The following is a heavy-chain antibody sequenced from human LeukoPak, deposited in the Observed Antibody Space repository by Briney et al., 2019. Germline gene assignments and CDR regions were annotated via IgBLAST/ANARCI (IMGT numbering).Heavy chain of an antibody. V-gene: IGHV3-73*01. CDR1: GFIFSDYW. D-gene: IGHD3-10*01. CDR2: IRSTANGYAT. CDR3: TGNYYGSGSYADFDY. J-gene: IGHJ4*02. Sequence: GGSLRLSCEASGFIFSDYWMTWVRQASGKGLEWVGRIRSTANGYATAYAASVKGRFTISRDDSKNTAYLQMDSLKTEDTAVYYCTGNYYGSGSYADFDYWGQGTLVTVSS.